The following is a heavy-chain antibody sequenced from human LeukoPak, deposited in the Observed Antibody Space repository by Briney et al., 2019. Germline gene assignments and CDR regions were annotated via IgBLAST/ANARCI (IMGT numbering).Heavy chain of an antibody. D-gene: IGHD3-22*01. CDR1: GYTFSTYP. Sequence: ASVKVSCKASGYTFSTYPLKWVRQAPGQGLEWMGWINTNTGSPTYAQGLTGRFVFSLDTSVSTAFLQISSLKAEDTALYYCVRGIDTTGYFNYWGRGTLVTVSS. CDR2: INTNTGSP. J-gene: IGHJ4*02. V-gene: IGHV7-4-1*02. CDR3: VRGIDTTGYFNY.